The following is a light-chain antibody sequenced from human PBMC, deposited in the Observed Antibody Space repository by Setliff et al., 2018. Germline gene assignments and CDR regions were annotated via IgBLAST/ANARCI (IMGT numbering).Light chain of an antibody. J-gene: IGLJ2*01. V-gene: IGLV2-14*03. CDR2: EVS. CDR3: LSYTTKTTHAL. Sequence: QSALTQPAAVSGSPGQSITISCTGTSSDIGGYNYVSWYQQHPGKAPKLMICEVSKRPSGVSDRFSGSKSANTASLTISGLQAEDEADYYCLSYTTKTTHALFGGGTKVTVL. CDR1: SSDIGGYNY.